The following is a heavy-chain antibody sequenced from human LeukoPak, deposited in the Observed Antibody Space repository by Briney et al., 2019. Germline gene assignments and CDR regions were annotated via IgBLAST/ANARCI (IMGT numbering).Heavy chain of an antibody. V-gene: IGHV5-51*01. CDR1: GYSFTSYW. Sequence: GESLKISCKGSGYSFTSYWIGWVRPMPGKGLEWMGIIYPGDSETRYGPSFQGQVTISADKSISTAYLQWSSLKASDTAMYYCARRGINTAMVSYAFDIWGQGTMVTVSS. D-gene: IGHD5-18*01. CDR3: ARRGINTAMVSYAFDI. CDR2: IYPGDSET. J-gene: IGHJ3*02.